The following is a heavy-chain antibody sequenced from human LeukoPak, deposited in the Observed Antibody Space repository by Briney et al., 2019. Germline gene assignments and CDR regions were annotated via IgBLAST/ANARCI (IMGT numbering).Heavy chain of an antibody. V-gene: IGHV3-74*01. CDR2: VKYDGSTT. D-gene: IGHD3-9*01. Sequence: PGGSLRLSRAASGFTFSAYWMHWVRQAPGKGLVWVSRVKYDGSTTTYADSVKGRFTISRDNAKNILYLQMNSLRVEDTAVHYCARDLDWLLFDYWGQGTLVTVSS. CDR1: GFTFSAYW. CDR3: ARDLDWLLFDY. J-gene: IGHJ4*02.